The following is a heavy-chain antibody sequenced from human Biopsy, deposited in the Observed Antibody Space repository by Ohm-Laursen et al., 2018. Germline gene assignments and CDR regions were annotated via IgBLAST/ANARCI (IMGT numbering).Heavy chain of an antibody. J-gene: IGHJ5*02. Sequence: SLRLSCTASGFTFTSYAMHWVRQAPGKGLEWVAVISYDGSGEYYADSLQGRFIISRDNPKNTVDLQMNSLRAEDTAVYFCARDGKRWDYSTYFSWHFDPCGQGTLVTVSS. CDR1: GFTFTSYA. CDR2: ISYDGSGE. D-gene: IGHD4-11*01. CDR3: ARDGKRWDYSTYFSWHFDP. V-gene: IGHV3-30*03.